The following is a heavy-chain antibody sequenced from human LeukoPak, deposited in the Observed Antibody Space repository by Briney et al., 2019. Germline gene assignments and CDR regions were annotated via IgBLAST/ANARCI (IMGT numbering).Heavy chain of an antibody. Sequence: GGSLRLSCAASGFTFSSYSMNWVRQAPGKGLEWVSSISSSSSYIYYADSVKGRFTISRDNAKNSLYLQMNSLRAEDTAVYYCARAESHRGPDYWGQGTLVTVSS. V-gene: IGHV3-21*01. CDR3: ARAESHRGPDY. CDR1: GFTFSSYS. CDR2: ISSSSSYI. D-gene: IGHD3-10*01. J-gene: IGHJ4*02.